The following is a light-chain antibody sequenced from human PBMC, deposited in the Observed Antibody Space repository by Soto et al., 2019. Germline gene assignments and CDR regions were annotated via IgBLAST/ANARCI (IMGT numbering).Light chain of an antibody. CDR3: QKYNIAPL. CDR2: LAS. Sequence: DIQMTQSPSSLSASVEDRITITCRTSQGISNYLAWYQQKSGEVPKLLIYLASTLRSGVPSRFSGSRSGTDFTLTISSLQPEDVAIYYCQKYNIAPLFGGGTKVEI. V-gene: IGKV1-27*01. J-gene: IGKJ4*01. CDR1: QGISNY.